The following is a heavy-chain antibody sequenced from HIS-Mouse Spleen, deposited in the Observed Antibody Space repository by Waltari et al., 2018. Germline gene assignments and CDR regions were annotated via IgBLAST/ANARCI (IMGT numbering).Heavy chain of an antibody. CDR2: INYSGST. J-gene: IGHJ2*01. D-gene: IGHD6-13*01. Sequence: QLQLQESGPGLVKPSETLSLTCTVSGGSISSSSYYWGWIRQPPGKGLEWIGGINYSGSTYYNPSPKGRVTISVDTSKNKFSLKLSSVTAADTAVYYCAREIPYSSSWYDWYFDLWGRGTLVTVSS. V-gene: IGHV4-39*07. CDR1: GGSISSSSYY. CDR3: AREIPYSSSWYDWYFDL.